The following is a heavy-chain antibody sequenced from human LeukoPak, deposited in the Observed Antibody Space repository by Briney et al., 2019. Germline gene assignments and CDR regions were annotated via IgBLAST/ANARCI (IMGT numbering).Heavy chain of an antibody. J-gene: IGHJ5*02. D-gene: IGHD2-15*01. CDR3: ARQASYCSGGSCYGWFDP. CDR2: ISAYNGNT. CDR1: GYTFTSYG. Sequence: EASVKVSCKASGYTFTSYGISWVRQAPGQGLEWMGWISAYNGNTNYAQKLQGKVTMTTDTSTSTPYMELRGLRSDDTAVYYCARQASYCSGGSCYGWFDPWGQGTLVTVSS. V-gene: IGHV1-18*01.